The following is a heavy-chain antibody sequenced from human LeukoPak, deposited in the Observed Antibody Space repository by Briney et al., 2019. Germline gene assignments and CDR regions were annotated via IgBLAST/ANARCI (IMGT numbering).Heavy chain of an antibody. V-gene: IGHV3-13*04. J-gene: IGHJ3*02. CDR3: ARGSLSGGYGAYDI. Sequence: PGGSLRLSCAASGLTFSNYDMHWDRQATGTGLEWVSVIGTAGNTYYADSVKGRFTISRENGKNSLYLQMNSLRAEDTAVYYCARGSLSGGYGAYDIWGQGTMVTVSS. CDR1: GLTFSNYD. D-gene: IGHD5-18*01. CDR2: IGTAGNT.